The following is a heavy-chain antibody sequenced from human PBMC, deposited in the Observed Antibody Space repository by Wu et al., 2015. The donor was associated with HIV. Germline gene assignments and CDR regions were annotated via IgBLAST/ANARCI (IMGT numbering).Heavy chain of an antibody. D-gene: IGHD3-22*01. J-gene: IGHJ5*02. CDR3: ARDLDYYDSRTFDP. CDR2: IIPISGTT. CDR1: GNTLTSYA. Sequence: QVQLVQSGAEVKKPGSSVRVSCKVSGNTLTSYAISWVRQAPGQGLEWMGRIIPISGTTIYAQKFQGRVTITADETTNTAYMILSSLESGDTAVYYCARDLDYYDSRTFDPWGQGTLVTVSS. V-gene: IGHV1-69*13.